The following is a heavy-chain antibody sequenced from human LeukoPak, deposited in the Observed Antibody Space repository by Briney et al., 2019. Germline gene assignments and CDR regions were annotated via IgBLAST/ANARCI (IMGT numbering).Heavy chain of an antibody. CDR3: ARDLQYGSGEGGYFDY. CDR1: GGSISSYY. J-gene: IGHJ4*02. D-gene: IGHD3-10*01. CDR2: IYYSGST. Sequence: PSETLSLTCTVSGGSISSYYWSWIRQPPGKGLEWIGYIYYSGSTNYDPSLKSRVTISVDTSKNQFSLKLSSVTAADTAVYYCARDLQYGSGEGGYFDYWGQGTLVTVSS. V-gene: IGHV4-59*01.